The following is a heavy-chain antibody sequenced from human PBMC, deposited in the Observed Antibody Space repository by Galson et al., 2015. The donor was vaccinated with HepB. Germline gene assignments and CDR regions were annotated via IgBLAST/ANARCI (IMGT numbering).Heavy chain of an antibody. Sequence: ETLSLTCAVYGGSFSGYYWSWVRQPPGKGLEWIGEINHSGSTNYNPSLKSRVTISVDTSKNQFSLKLSSVTAADTAVYYCARALPSSGDSSGYYYFFDYWGQGTLVTVSS. J-gene: IGHJ4*02. CDR2: INHSGST. D-gene: IGHD3-22*01. CDR3: ARALPSSGDSSGYYYFFDY. CDR1: GGSFSGYY. V-gene: IGHV4-34*01.